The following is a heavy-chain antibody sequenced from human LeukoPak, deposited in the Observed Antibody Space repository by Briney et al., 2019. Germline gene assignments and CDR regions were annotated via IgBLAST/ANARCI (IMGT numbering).Heavy chain of an antibody. CDR2: IYYSGST. CDR3: ARVSSGSYYGLPDY. CDR1: GGSISSSSYY. D-gene: IGHD1-26*01. Sequence: SGTLSLTCTVSGGSISSSSYYWGWIRQPPGKGLEWIGSIYYSGSTYYNPSLKSRVTISVDTSKNQFSLKLSSVTAADTAVYYCARVSSGSYYGLPDYWGQGTLVTVSS. V-gene: IGHV4-39*07. J-gene: IGHJ4*02.